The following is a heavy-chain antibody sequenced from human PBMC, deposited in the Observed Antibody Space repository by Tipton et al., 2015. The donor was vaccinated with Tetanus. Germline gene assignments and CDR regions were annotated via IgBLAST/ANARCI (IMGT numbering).Heavy chain of an antibody. D-gene: IGHD2-15*01. J-gene: IGHJ5*02. CDR2: IHYTGST. CDR3: ARQSCSGGSCRFDP. Sequence: LRLSCRVSGGSIIVSNFYWGWIRQPPGKGLEWIGSIHYTGSTYLNPSLKSRVTISVDTSKNQFSLNRTSVTAADTAFYYCARQSCSGGSCRFDPWGQGTLVTVSS. CDR1: GGSIIVSNFY. V-gene: IGHV4-39*01.